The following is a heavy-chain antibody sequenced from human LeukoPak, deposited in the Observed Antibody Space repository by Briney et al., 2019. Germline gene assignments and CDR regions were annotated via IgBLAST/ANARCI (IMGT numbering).Heavy chain of an antibody. CDR1: GFTFSSYW. Sequence: PGGSLRLSCAASGFTFSSYWMHWVRQAPGKGLVYVSRINSDGSSTSYADSVKGRFTISRDDSQNTIYLQMDSLRAEDTAVYYCATSSPRNYFDHWGQGTLVTVSS. D-gene: IGHD1-14*01. V-gene: IGHV3-74*01. CDR3: ATSSPRNYFDH. CDR2: INSDGSST. J-gene: IGHJ4*02.